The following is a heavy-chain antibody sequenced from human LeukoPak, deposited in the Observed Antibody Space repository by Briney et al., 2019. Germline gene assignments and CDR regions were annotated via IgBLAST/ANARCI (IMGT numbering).Heavy chain of an antibody. J-gene: IGHJ4*02. D-gene: IGHD5-18*01. V-gene: IGHV4-39*01. CDR2: ITYSGST. CDR3: ARRGDSYAVFDY. Sequence: SETLSLTCTVSGGSISSRGYYWGWVRQPPGKGLEWVGSITYSGSTYFSPSVKSRVSMSMDTSKNKFSLKLTSVTAAETAVYYCARRGDSYAVFDYWGQGTLVTVSS. CDR1: GGSISSRGYY.